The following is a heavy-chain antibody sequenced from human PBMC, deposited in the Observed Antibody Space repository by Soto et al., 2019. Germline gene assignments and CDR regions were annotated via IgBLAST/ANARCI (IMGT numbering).Heavy chain of an antibody. V-gene: IGHV1-3*01. J-gene: IGHJ6*02. D-gene: IGHD2-21*02. Sequence: GASMKVSCQASGYTFTSFAMHLVRPAPGQRLEWMGWINAGNGNTKYSQKFQGRVTITRGTSASTAYMELSSLRSEDTAVYYCARVLIDRGVGTAPAHGMDVWGQGTTVTVSS. CDR3: ARVLIDRGVGTAPAHGMDV. CDR1: GYTFTSFA. CDR2: INAGNGNT.